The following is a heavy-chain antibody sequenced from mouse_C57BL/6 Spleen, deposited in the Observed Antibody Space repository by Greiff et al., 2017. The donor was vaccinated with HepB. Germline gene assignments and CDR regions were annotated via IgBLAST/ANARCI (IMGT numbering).Heavy chain of an antibody. V-gene: IGHV1-54*01. CDR3: ARSGYGSSSYAMDY. CDR2: INPGSGGT. Sequence: QVQLQQSGAELVRPGTSVKVSCKASGYAFTNYLIEWVKQRPGQGLEWIGVINPGSGGTNYNEKFKGKATLTADKSSSTAYMQLSSLTSEDSAVYFCARSGYGSSSYAMDYWGQGTSVTVSS. J-gene: IGHJ4*01. D-gene: IGHD1-1*01. CDR1: GYAFTNYL.